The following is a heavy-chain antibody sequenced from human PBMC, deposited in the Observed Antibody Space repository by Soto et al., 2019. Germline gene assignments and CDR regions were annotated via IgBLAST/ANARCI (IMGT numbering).Heavy chain of an antibody. CDR2: IIPIFGTP. CDR3: ARSPGIAVADY. V-gene: IGHV1-69*05. Sequence: SVKVSCKDSGGTSRNYVISWVRQAPGQGLEWMGGIIPIFGTPTYAQKFQGRVTITRDTSASTAYMELSSLRSEDTAVYYCARSPGIAVADYWGQGTLVTVSS. J-gene: IGHJ4*02. CDR1: GGTSRNYV. D-gene: IGHD6-19*01.